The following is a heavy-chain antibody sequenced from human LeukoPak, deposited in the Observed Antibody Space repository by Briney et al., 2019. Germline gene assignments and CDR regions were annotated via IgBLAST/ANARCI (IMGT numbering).Heavy chain of an antibody. D-gene: IGHD2-2*01. CDR3: ARRRVLRPDGAFDI. V-gene: IGHV4-39*07. J-gene: IGHJ3*02. Sequence: SSETLSLTCTVSGGSISSSSYYWGWIRQPPGKGLEWIGSIYYSGSTYYNPSLKSRVTISVDTSKNQFSLKLSSVTAADTAVYYCARRRVLRPDGAFDIWGQGTMVTVSS. CDR2: IYYSGST. CDR1: GGSISSSSYY.